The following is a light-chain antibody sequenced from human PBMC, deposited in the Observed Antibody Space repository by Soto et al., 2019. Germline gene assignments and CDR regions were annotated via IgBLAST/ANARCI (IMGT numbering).Light chain of an antibody. Sequence: DIQMTQSPSTLSASVGDRVTITCRASQSIGNWLAWYQQKPGKAPKLLIYDVSGLESVVPLRFSGSGSGTEFTLTVSRLQPDDFAHYYCQQYNSYSSTFGHGNQVECK. CDR1: QSIGNW. CDR3: QQYNSYSST. J-gene: IGKJ1*01. CDR2: DVS. V-gene: IGKV1-5*01.